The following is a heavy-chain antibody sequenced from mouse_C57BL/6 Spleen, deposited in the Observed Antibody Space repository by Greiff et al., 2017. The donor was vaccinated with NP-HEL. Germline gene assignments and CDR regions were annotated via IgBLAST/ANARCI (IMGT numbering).Heavy chain of an antibody. D-gene: IGHD1-1*01. CDR3: ARVPLDYGSSLYAMDY. V-gene: IGHV1-4*01. Sequence: LVASGAELARPGASVKMSCKASGYTFTSYTMHWVKQRPGQGLEWIGYINPSSGYTRYNQKFKDKATLTADKSSSTAYMQLSSLTSEDSAVYYCARVPLDYGSSLYAMDYWGQGTSVTVSS. CDR1: GYTFTSYT. CDR2: INPSSGYT. J-gene: IGHJ4*01.